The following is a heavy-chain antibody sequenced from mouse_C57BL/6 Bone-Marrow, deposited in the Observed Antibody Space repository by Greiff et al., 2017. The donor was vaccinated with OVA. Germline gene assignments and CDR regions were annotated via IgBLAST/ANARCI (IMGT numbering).Heavy chain of an antibody. CDR1: GFSFNTYA. CDR2: IRSKSNNYAT. J-gene: IGHJ1*03. CDR3: VRQATVVPYWYFDV. D-gene: IGHD1-1*01. V-gene: IGHV10-1*01. Sequence: DGGLVQPKGSLKLSCAASGFSFNTYAMNWVRQAPGKGLEWVARIRSKSNNYATYYADSVKDRFTISRDDSESMLYLQMNNLKTEDTAMYYCVRQATVVPYWYFDVWGTGTTVTVSS.